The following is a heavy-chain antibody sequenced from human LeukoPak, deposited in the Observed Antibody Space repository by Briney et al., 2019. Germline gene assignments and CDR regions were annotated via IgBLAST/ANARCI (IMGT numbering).Heavy chain of an antibody. CDR1: GYTFTGYY. V-gene: IGHV1-2*02. CDR3: AKDYDSSGYYYLVD. D-gene: IGHD3-22*01. CDR2: INPNSGGT. Sequence: ASVTVSCTASGYTFTGYYMHWVRQAPGQGLEWMGWINPNSGGTNYAQKFQGRVTMTRDTSISTAYMELSRLRSDDTAVYYCAKDYDSSGYYYLVDWGQGTLVTVSS. J-gene: IGHJ4*02.